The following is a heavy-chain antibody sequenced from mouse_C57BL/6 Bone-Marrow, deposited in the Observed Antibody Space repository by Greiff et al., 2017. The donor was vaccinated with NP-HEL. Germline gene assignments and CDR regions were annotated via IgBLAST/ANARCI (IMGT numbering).Heavy chain of an antibody. Sequence: VQLQQSVAELVRPGASVKLSCTASGFNIKNTYMHWVKPRPEQGLEWIGRIDPANGNTKSAPKFHGKAPLTADTSSHPAYLQLSSRTSEGTAIDYGARSGGLWCPCAYWGQGTLVTVSA. CDR2: IDPANGNT. D-gene: IGHD1-1*02. CDR3: ARSGGLWCPCAY. J-gene: IGHJ3*01. V-gene: IGHV14-3*01. CDR1: GFNIKNTY.